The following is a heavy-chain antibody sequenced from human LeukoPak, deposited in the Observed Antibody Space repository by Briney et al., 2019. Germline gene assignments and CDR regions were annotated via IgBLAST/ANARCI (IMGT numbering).Heavy chain of an antibody. CDR1: GASISSYY. CDR3: ARDKALRNWYFDL. Sequence: ASETLSLTCTVSGASISSYYWGWIRQPPGKGLEWIGYILNTGNANYNPSLKSRVTISIDTSKNQFSLKLTSVTAADTAVYYCARDKALRNWYFDLWGRGTLATVSS. V-gene: IGHV4-59*01. J-gene: IGHJ2*01. CDR2: ILNTGNA.